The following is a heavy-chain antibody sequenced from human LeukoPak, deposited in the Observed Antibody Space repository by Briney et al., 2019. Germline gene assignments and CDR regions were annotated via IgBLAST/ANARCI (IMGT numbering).Heavy chain of an antibody. D-gene: IGHD5-18*01. Sequence: SETLSLTCIVSGGSLTNYYWTWIRQSAEKGPEFIGRIHSGGTTNYNPSLRSRMTLSVDTSNNQVSLKLTAATAADTAVYYCARDSPVGYTYGHYYYYMDVWGKGTTVTVSS. V-gene: IGHV4-4*07. CDR3: ARDSPVGYTYGHYYYYMDV. J-gene: IGHJ6*03. CDR2: IHSGGTT. CDR1: GGSLTNYY.